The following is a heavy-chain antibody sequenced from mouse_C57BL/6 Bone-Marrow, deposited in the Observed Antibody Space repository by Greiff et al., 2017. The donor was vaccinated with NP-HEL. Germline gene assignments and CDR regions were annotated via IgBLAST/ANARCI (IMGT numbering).Heavy chain of an antibody. CDR2: IHPSDSDT. J-gene: IGHJ4*01. D-gene: IGHD1-1*01. CDR3: AIRFYYGSSPYYAMDY. CDR1: GYTFTSYW. V-gene: IGHV1-74*01. Sequence: QVQLQQPGAELVKPGASVKVSCKASGYTFTSYWMHWVKQRPGQGLEWIGRIHPSDSDTNYNQKFKGKATLTVDKSSSTAYMQLGSLTSEDSAVYYCAIRFYYGSSPYYAMDYWGQGTSVTVSS.